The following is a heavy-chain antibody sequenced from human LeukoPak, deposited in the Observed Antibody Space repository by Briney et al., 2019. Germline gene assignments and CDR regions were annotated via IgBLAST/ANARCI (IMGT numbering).Heavy chain of an antibody. CDR3: AGSRYDFWSGYYTYYYYGMDV. J-gene: IGHJ6*02. CDR1: GGFISNYY. D-gene: IGHD3-3*01. CDR2: IYYSGST. V-gene: IGHV4-59*01. Sequence: SETLSLTCSVSGGFISNYYWSWIRQPPGKGLEWIGYIYYSGSTNYNPSLKSRVTISVDTSKNQFSLKLSSVTAADTAVYYCAGSRYDFWSGYYTYYYYGMDVWGQGTTVTVSS.